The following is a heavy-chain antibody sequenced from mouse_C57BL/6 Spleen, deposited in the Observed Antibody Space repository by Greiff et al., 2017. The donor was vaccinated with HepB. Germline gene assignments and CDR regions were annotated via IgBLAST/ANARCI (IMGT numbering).Heavy chain of an antibody. CDR2: ISSGGSYT. Sequence: EVQRVESGGDLVKPGGSLKLSCAASGFTFSSYGMSWVRQTPDKRLEWVATISSGGSYTYYPDSVKGRFTISRDNAKNTLYLQLSSLKSEDTAMYYCARQDYDNYFDYWGPGTTLTVSS. CDR3: ARQDYDNYFDY. V-gene: IGHV5-6*01. D-gene: IGHD2-4*01. CDR1: GFTFSSYG. J-gene: IGHJ2*01.